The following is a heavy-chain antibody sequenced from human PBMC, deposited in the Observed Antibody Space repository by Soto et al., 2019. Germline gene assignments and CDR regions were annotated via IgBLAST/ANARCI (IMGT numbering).Heavy chain of an antibody. D-gene: IGHD3-22*01. Sequence: GSLRLSCAASGFTFSNYPMHWVRQAPGRGLDFVSSIADTRATTYYAVSVKGRFTISRDNSKNTLYLQMNSLRAEDTAVYYCAKNPGYYYDSTGYHFDYWGQGT. J-gene: IGHJ4*02. V-gene: IGHV3-64*04. CDR1: GFTFSNYP. CDR3: AKNPGYYYDSTGYHFDY. CDR2: IADTRATT.